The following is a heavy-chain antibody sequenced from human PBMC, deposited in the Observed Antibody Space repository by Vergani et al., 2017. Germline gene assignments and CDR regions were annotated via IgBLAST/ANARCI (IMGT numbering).Heavy chain of an antibody. V-gene: IGHV3-66*02. CDR3: TRSECSGTTCYGHYFDL. D-gene: IGHD2-15*01. J-gene: IGHJ4*01. CDR2: IKSDGRT. Sequence: ELQVVESGGGLVKPGESLRLSCAASGFPFSDAWMTWVRQVPGKGLEWVGLIKSDGRTSYAESVRGRFTISRDTSRNAVYLQMNILRVEDTGVYYCTRSECSGTTCYGHYFDLWGHGILVTVSS. CDR1: GFPFSDAW.